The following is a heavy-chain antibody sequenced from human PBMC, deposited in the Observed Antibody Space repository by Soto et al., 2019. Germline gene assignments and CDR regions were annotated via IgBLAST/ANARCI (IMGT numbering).Heavy chain of an antibody. D-gene: IGHD3-9*01. CDR2: IYDSVNT. CDR3: ARVDHRGYFAILTDY. V-gene: IGHV4-31*03. J-gene: IGHJ4*02. CDR1: GDSLSSGGHY. Sequence: PSETLSLTCTVSGDSLSSGGHYWSWIRQHPGKGLEWIGHIYDSVNTYYSPSLRSRVTIPADMSKNQFSLNLRSVTAADTAVYYCARVDHRGYFAILTDYWGQGTLVTVSS.